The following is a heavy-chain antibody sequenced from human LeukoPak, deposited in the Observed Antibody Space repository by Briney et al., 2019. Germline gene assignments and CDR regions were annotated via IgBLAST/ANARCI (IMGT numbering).Heavy chain of an antibody. D-gene: IGHD5-12*01. Sequence: GGSLRLSCAASGFTFSSYGMYWVRQAPGKGLEWVAFIRFDGSNKYYANSVKGRFTISRDNSNNTLYLQMNSLRAEDTAVYYCAKDPQCLRLGGRDYYYYMDVWGKGTTVAVSS. CDR1: GFTFSSYG. CDR2: IRFDGSNK. CDR3: AKDPQCLRLGGRDYYYYMDV. V-gene: IGHV3-30*02. J-gene: IGHJ6*03.